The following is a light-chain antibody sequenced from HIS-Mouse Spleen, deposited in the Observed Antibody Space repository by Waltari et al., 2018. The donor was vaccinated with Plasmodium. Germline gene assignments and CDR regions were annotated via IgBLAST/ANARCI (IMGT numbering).Light chain of an antibody. J-gene: IGKJ3*01. CDR2: GAS. CDR3: QQYNNWSFT. CDR1: QSVSSN. Sequence: EIVMTQSQATLPVSPGERATLPCRASQSVSSNLAWYQQKPGQAPRLLIYGASTRATGIPARFSGSGSGTEFTLTISSLQSEDFAVYYCQQYNNWSFTFGPGTKVDIK. V-gene: IGKV3-15*01.